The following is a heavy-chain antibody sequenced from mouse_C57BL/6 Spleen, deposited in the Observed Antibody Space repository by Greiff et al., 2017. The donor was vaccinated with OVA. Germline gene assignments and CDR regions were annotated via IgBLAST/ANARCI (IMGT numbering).Heavy chain of an antibody. J-gene: IGHJ2*01. Sequence: VQLQQPGAELVKPGASVKMSCKASGYTFTSYWITWVKQRPGQGLEWIGDIYPGSGSTNYNEKFKSKATLTVDTSSSTAYMQLSSLTSEDSEVYDCERLGGTDYGNYDFDDWGKGTTLTVSS. CDR2: IYPGSGST. CDR3: ERLGGTDYGNYDFDD. CDR1: GYTFTSYW. V-gene: IGHV1-55*01. D-gene: IGHD2-1*01.